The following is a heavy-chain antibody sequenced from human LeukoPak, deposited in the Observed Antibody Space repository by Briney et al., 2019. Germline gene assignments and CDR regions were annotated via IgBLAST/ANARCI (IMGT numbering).Heavy chain of an antibody. V-gene: IGHV4-4*07. Sequence: PSETLSLTCTASGDSLSSSYWSWVRQLAGKGLEWVGRIYTSGYTNYNPSLKSRVTMSVDTSKNQFSLKLTSVTDADAAVYYCARLRATSANYYYYYMDVWGKGTTVTISS. CDR1: GDSLSSSY. D-gene: IGHD2-15*01. CDR3: ARLRATSANYYYYYMDV. J-gene: IGHJ6*03. CDR2: IYTSGYT.